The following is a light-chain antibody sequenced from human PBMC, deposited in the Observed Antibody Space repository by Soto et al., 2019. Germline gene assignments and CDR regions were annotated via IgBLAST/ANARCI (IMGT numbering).Light chain of an antibody. V-gene: IGLV2-14*01. CDR3: SSYTITSTVV. CDR2: DVS. J-gene: IGLJ2*01. CDR1: SSDVGGYNY. Sequence: QSVLTQPASVSGSPGQSITISCTGTSSDVGGYNYVSWYQQHPGKAPKLMIYDVSNRPSGVSNRFSGSKSGNTASLTISGLQAEDEADYYCSSYTITSTVVFGGGTKLTFL.